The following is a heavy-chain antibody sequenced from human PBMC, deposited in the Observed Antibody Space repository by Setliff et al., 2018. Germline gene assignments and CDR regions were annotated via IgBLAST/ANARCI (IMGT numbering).Heavy chain of an antibody. CDR1: GYTFTSYS. V-gene: IGHV1-3*01. D-gene: IGHD3-22*01. CDR2: INAGNGNT. Sequence: ASVKVSCKAAGYTFTSYSMHCVRQAPGQRLEWMGWINAGNGNTKYSQKCQGRVTITRDTSASTAYMELSSLRSEDTAVYYCATHGGYYYDSSGSFGAYWGQGTLVTVS. CDR3: ATHGGYYYDSSGSFGAY. J-gene: IGHJ4*02.